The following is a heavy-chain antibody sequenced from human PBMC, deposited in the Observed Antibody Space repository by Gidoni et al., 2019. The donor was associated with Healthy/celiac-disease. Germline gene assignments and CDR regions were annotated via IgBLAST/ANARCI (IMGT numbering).Heavy chain of an antibody. J-gene: IGHJ4*02. CDR1: GFPFSSYA. D-gene: IGHD1-26*01. V-gene: IGHV3-23*01. CDR3: AKTIVGATYFDY. Sequence: EVQLLESGGGLVQPGGSLRLDWEASGFPFSSYAMSWVRQAPGKGLEWVSAISGSGGSTYYADSVKGRFTISRDNSKNTLYLQMNSLRAEDTAVYYCAKTIVGATYFDYWGQGTLVTVSS. CDR2: ISGSGGST.